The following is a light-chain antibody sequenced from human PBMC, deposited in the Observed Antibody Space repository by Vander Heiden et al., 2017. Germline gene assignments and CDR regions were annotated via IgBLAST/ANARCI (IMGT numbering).Light chain of an antibody. V-gene: IGKV1-39*01. Sequence: DIQMTQSPSSLSASVGDRVTITFRASQSISSYLNWYQQKPVKAPKLLIYAASSLQSGVPSRFSGSGSGTDFTLTISSLQPEDFATYYCQQSYSTPVTFGQGTKLEIK. CDR3: QQSYSTPVT. J-gene: IGKJ2*01. CDR1: QSISSY. CDR2: AAS.